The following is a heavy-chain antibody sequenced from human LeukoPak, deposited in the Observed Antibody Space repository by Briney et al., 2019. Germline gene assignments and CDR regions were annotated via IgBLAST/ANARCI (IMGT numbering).Heavy chain of an antibody. CDR3: AKDRGLLPYYGMDV. J-gene: IGHJ6*02. CDR2: IYGGGST. Sequence: GGSLRLSCAASGFTVRSNSMSRVRQAPGKGLEWVSTIYGGGSTYYADSVKGRFTISRDNSKNTLYLQMNSLRAEDTAVYYCAKDRGLLPYYGMDVWGQGTTVTVSS. D-gene: IGHD2-15*01. CDR1: GFTVRSNS. V-gene: IGHV3-53*05.